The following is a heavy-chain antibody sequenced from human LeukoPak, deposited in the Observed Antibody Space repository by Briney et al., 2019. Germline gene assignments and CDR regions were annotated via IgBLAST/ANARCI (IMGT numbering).Heavy chain of an antibody. CDR2: ISSSGSTI. J-gene: IGHJ4*02. CDR1: GFTFSDYY. Sequence: PGGSLRLSCAASGFTFSDYYMSWIRQAPGKGLEWVSYISSSGSTIYYADSVKGRFTISRDNAKNSLYLQMNSLRVEDTALYYCAKDAGTGIGVAGASDYWGQGTLVTVSS. D-gene: IGHD6-19*01. CDR3: AKDAGTGIGVAGASDY. V-gene: IGHV3-11*01.